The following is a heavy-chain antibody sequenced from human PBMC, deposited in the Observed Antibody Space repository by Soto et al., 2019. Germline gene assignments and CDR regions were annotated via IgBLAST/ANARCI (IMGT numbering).Heavy chain of an antibody. CDR2: INHSGST. CDR3: ARDIVVVEAANYMDV. D-gene: IGHD2-15*01. J-gene: IGHJ6*03. V-gene: IGHV4-34*01. CDR1: GGSFSGYY. Sequence: PSETLSLTCAVYGGSFSGYYWSWIRQPPGKGLEWIGEINHSGSTKYNPSLKSRVTISVDTSKNQFSLKLSSVTAADTAVYYCARDIVVVEAANYMDVWGKGTTVTVS.